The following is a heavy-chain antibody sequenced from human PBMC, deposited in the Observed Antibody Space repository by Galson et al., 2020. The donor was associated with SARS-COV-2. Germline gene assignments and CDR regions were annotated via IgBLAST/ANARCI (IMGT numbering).Heavy chain of an antibody. CDR1: GFTFSSYG. V-gene: IGHV3-30*18. CDR3: ANDWGYCSSTSCYRYYYYGMDV. D-gene: IGHD2-2*02. Sequence: TGGSLRLSCAASGFTFSSYGMHCVRQAPGKRLEWVAVISYDASNTYYADSLKGRFTISRDNSKNTLYLQMNSLRAEDTAVYYCANDWGYCSSTSCYRYYYYGMDVWGQGTTVTVSS. CDR2: ISYDASNT. J-gene: IGHJ6*02.